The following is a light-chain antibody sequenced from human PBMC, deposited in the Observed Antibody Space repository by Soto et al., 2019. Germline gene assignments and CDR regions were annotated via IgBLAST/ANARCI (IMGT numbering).Light chain of an antibody. V-gene: IGKV4-1*01. CDR2: WAS. CDR1: QNLVSDSNTRDH. Sequence: DSVMTQSPEALSVSLGERATINCKSRQNLVSDSNTRDHLVWYQQKPGQPPKMLIYWASTRESGVPDRFIGGGSGTDFTLIISSLQAEDVAVYYCQQNYTFPITFGPGTKVDIK. J-gene: IGKJ3*01. CDR3: QQNYTFPIT.